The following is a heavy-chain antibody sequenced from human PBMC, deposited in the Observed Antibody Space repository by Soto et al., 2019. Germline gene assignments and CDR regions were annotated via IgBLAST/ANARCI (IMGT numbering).Heavy chain of an antibody. CDR3: ARDRSAAGVVDY. J-gene: IGHJ4*02. CDR2: INPNSGGT. Sequence: SVKVSCKASGYSFTGYYMHWVRQAPGQGLEWMGWINPNSGGTNYAQKFQGWVTMTRDTSISTAYMELSRLRSDDTAVYYCARDRSAAGVVDYWGQGTLVTVSS. V-gene: IGHV1-2*04. CDR1: GYSFTGYY. D-gene: IGHD6-13*01.